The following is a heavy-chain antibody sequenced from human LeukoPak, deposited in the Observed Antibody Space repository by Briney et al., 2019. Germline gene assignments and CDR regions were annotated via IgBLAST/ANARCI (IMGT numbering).Heavy chain of an antibody. CDR1: GYTFSGYY. J-gene: IGHJ5*02. CDR2: INPNSGGT. D-gene: IGHD3-9*01. Sequence: ASVKVSCKASGYTFSGYYIHWVRQAPGQGLEWMGWINPNSGGTNYAQKFQGRVTMTRDTSISTAYMELSRLRSDDTAVYYCARDGGDYYDILTGYYENWFDPWGQGTLVTVSS. V-gene: IGHV1-2*02. CDR3: ARDGGDYYDILTGYYENWFDP.